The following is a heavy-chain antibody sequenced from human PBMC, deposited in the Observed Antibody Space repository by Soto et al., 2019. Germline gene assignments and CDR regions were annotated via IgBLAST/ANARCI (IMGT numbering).Heavy chain of an antibody. CDR1: GFTFSSYG. CDR3: AGLRFLALEAFDI. V-gene: IGHV3-33*01. CDR2: IWYDGSNK. D-gene: IGHD3-3*01. J-gene: IGHJ3*02. Sequence: QVQLVESGGGVVQPGRSLRLSCAASGFTFSSYGMHWVRQAPGKGLEWVAVIWYDGSNKYYADYVKGRFTISRDNSKNTLYLQMNSLRAEDTAVYYCAGLRFLALEAFDIWGQGTMVTVSS.